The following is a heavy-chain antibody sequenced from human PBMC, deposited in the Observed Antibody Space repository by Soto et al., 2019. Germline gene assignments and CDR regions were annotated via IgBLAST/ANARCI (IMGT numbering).Heavy chain of an antibody. D-gene: IGHD6-19*01. CDR2: ISAYNGNT. V-gene: IGHV1-18*01. J-gene: IGHJ4*02. CDR1: GYTFTSCG. CDR3: ARDHREAVAGTVFGY. Sequence: ASVKVSCKASGYTFTSCGMSWVRQAPGQGLEWMGWISAYNGNTNYAQKLQGRVTMTTDTSTSTAYMELRSLRSDDTAVYYCARDHREAVAGTVFGYWGQGTLVTVSS.